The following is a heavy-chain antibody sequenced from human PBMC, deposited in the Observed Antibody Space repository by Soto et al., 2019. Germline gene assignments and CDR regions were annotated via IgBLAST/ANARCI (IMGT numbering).Heavy chain of an antibody. CDR3: ARDWERDYYGSELNWFDP. Sequence: GGSLRLSCAASGFTFSSYSMNWVRQAPGKGLEWVSYISSSSSTIYYADSVKGRFTISRDNAKNSLYLQMNSLRAEDTAVYYCARDWERDYYGSELNWFDPWGQGPLVPVS. V-gene: IGHV3-48*01. J-gene: IGHJ5*02. CDR1: GFTFSSYS. D-gene: IGHD3-10*01. CDR2: ISSSSSTI.